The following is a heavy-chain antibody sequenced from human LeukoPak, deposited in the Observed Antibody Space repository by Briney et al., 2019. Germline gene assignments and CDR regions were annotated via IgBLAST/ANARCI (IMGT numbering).Heavy chain of an antibody. D-gene: IGHD2-15*01. CDR3: GRTPRGISYCSGGSGYFDY. V-gene: IGHV1-18*01. J-gene: IGHJ4*02. CDR2: ISVYNGNT. CDR1: GYTFTSDG. Sequence: ASVKLSCKASGYTFTSDGISWVRQAPGQGLEWMGWISVYNGNTTYAQKLQGRVTMTTATSTSTAYMELRSRRSDATAVYYCGRTPRGISYCSGGSGYFDYWGEGTLLTVSS.